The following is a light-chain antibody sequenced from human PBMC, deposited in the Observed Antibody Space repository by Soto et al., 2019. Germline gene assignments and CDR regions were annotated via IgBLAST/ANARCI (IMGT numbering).Light chain of an antibody. V-gene: IGLV1-44*01. J-gene: IGLJ7*01. CDR3: AVWDDSRDGHAV. Sequence: QSVLTQPPSASGTPGQRVTISCSGSSSNIGGNTVRWYQHLPGTAPSLLIYNNIQRPSGVPDRFSASKSGTSAFLATSGRQSEDEADYYCAVWDDSRDGHAVFGGGTQLTVL. CDR2: NNI. CDR1: SSNIGGNT.